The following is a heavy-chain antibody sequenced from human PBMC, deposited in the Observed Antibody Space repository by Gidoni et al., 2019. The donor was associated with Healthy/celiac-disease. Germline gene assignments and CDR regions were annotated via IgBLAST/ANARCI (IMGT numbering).Heavy chain of an antibody. J-gene: IGHJ3*02. V-gene: IGHV3-23*01. CDR1: GFTFSSYA. CDR3: AKDHPSYDSSGQSGAFDI. CDR2: ISGSGGST. Sequence: EVQLLESGGGLVQPGGSLRLSCAASGFTFSSYAMSWVRQAPGKGLEWVSAISGSGGSTYYADSGKGRFTISRDNSKNTLYLQMNSLRAEDTAVYYCAKDHPSYDSSGQSGAFDIWGQGTMVTVSS. D-gene: IGHD3-22*01.